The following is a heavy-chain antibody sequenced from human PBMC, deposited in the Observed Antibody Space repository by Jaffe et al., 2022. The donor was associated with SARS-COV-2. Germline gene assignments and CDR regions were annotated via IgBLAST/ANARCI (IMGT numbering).Heavy chain of an antibody. CDR2: IYSNGNT. CDR3: AGRLAATPYTRRFDP. Sequence: QLQLQESGPGLVKPSETLSLTCSVSGGSISSTNYYWAWIRQPPGKGLEWIGSIYSNGNTYHNPSLKSRVTMSLDTSKNQFSLNLRSVTAADTAVYFCAGRLAATPYTRRFDPWGQGTLVTVSS. CDR1: GGSISSTNYY. D-gene: IGHD2-15*01. V-gene: IGHV4-39*01. J-gene: IGHJ5*02.